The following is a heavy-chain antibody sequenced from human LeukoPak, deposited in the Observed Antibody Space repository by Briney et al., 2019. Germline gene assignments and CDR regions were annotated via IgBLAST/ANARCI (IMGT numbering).Heavy chain of an antibody. CDR2: ISSSSGTI. CDR1: GFTFSTYS. J-gene: IGHJ4*02. D-gene: IGHD1-26*01. Sequence: GGSLRLSCAASGFTFSTYSMNWVRQAPGKGLEWVSYISSSSGTIYYADSVKGRFTISRANAENSLYLQMNSLRAEDTAVYYCARGYSTVDYWGQGTLVTVSS. CDR3: ARGYSTVDY. V-gene: IGHV3-48*04.